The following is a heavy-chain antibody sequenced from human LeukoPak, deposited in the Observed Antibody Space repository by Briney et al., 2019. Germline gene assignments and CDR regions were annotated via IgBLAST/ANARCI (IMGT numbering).Heavy chain of an antibody. Sequence: GGSLRLSCAASGFTFSNSDMAWVRQAPGKGLEWLSLISPRGTSTFYADSVKGRFTISRDNFGDMLFLQMNSLRAEDTAVYYCAKSRAIDHWGQGTLVIVSS. V-gene: IGHV3-23*01. CDR3: AKSRAIDH. D-gene: IGHD2-21*01. J-gene: IGHJ4*02. CDR1: GFTFSNSD. CDR2: ISPRGTST.